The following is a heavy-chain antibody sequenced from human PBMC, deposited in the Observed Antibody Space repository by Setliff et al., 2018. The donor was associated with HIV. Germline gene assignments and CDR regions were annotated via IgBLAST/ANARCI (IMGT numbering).Heavy chain of an antibody. D-gene: IGHD2-21*01. J-gene: IGHJ4*02. CDR3: AKDGGEVR. CDR1: GYSFTSYG. Sequence: ASVKVSCKASGYSFTSYGISWVRQAPGQGLEWMGWISAYNGNKNYAQKIQDRLTMTTDTSTSTAYMELSRLGSDDTAVYYCAKDGGEVRWGQGTLVTAPQ. V-gene: IGHV1-18*01. CDR2: ISAYNGNK.